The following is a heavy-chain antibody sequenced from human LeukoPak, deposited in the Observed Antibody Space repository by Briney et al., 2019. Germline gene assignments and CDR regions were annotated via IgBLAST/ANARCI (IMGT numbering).Heavy chain of an antibody. CDR2: IKQDGSEK. D-gene: IGHD4-17*01. Sequence: EVHLVESGGDLVQPGGSLRLSCAASGFTFSTYWMSWVRQAPGKGLEWVANIKQDGSEKYYVDSVKGRFTISRDNAENSLYLQMNSLRAEDTAVYYCSRSYGAYAAVFYYWGQGTLVTVSS. V-gene: IGHV3-7*01. CDR3: SRSYGAYAAVFYY. CDR1: GFTFSTYW. J-gene: IGHJ4*02.